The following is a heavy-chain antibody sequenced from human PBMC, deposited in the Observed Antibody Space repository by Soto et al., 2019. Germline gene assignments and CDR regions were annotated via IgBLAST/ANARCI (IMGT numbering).Heavy chain of an antibody. J-gene: IGHJ6*02. Sequence: QVQLVQSGAEVKKPGSSVKVSCKVSGGTFSNYAIDWVRLAPGHGLEWMGGIVPIFGTTYYTQEFQGRATMSADDSATTAYLEMGSLRSEDTGIYYCARVEAVAGLYNYHGLDVWGQGTAVTVSS. CDR3: ARVEAVAGLYNYHGLDV. CDR2: IVPIFGTT. CDR1: GGTFSNYA. D-gene: IGHD6-19*01. V-gene: IGHV1-69*12.